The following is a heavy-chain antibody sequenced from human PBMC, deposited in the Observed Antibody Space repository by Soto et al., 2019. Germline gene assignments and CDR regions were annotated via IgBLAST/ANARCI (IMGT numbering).Heavy chain of an antibody. J-gene: IGHJ4*02. CDR2: IYHSGNT. V-gene: IGHV4-38-2*01. CDR3: ARARIIVAGTIVDY. Sequence: SLTCAVSGYSISSGYYCCWIRQPPGKGLEWSGSIYHSGNTYYNPSLKSRVTISVDTSKNHFSLKLSSVTAADTAVYYCARARIIVAGTIVDYWGQGTLVTVSS. CDR1: GYSISSGYY. D-gene: IGHD6-19*01.